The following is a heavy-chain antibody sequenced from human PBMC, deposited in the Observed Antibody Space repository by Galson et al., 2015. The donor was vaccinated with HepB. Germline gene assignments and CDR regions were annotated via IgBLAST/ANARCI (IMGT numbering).Heavy chain of an antibody. J-gene: IGHJ3*02. Sequence: SVKVSCKASGGTFSSYTISWVRQAPGQGLEWMGRIIPILGIANYAQKFQGRVTITADKSTSTAYMELSSLRSEDTAVYYCARDWPPNAFDIWGQGTMVTVSS. V-gene: IGHV1-69*04. CDR3: ARDWPPNAFDI. CDR1: GGTFSSYT. CDR2: IIPILGIA.